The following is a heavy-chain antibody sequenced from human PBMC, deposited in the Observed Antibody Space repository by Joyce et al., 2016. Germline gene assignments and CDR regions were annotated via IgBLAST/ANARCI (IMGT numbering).Heavy chain of an antibody. Sequence: QVQVVESGGGVVQPGRSLRLSCAASGFTFRGHAMHWVRQAPGKGLEWLTVISYDGNNKYYADSVKGRFTISRDNSENTVYLQMNSLRTDETAVYYCASGSLGYYGSGRSMDVWGQGTTVIVSS. D-gene: IGHD3-10*01. V-gene: IGHV3-30*04. J-gene: IGHJ6*02. CDR1: GFTFRGHA. CDR3: ASGSLGYYGSGRSMDV. CDR2: ISYDGNNK.